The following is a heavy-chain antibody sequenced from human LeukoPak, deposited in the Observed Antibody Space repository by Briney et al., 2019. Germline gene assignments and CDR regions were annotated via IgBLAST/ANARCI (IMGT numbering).Heavy chain of an antibody. V-gene: IGHV3-23*01. CDR1: GFTVSSNY. D-gene: IGHD4-23*01. J-gene: IGHJ4*02. CDR2: ISGSGGST. Sequence: GGSLRLSCAASGFTVSSNYMNWVRQAPGKGLEWVSAISGSGGSTYYADSVKGRFTISRDNSKNTLYLQMNSLRAEDTAVYYCAKDRSVVTRYYFDYWGQGTLVTVSS. CDR3: AKDRSVVTRYYFDY.